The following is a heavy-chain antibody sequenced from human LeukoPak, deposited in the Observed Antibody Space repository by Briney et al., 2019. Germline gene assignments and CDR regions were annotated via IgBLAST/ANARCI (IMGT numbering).Heavy chain of an antibody. Sequence: GGSLRLSCAASGFTFSSYAMHWVRQAPGKGLEWVAVISYDGSNKYYADSVKGRFTISRDNAKNSLYLQMNSLRAEDTAVYYCARIVSSSGSADLYYFDYWGQGTLVTVSS. V-gene: IGHV3-30-3*01. D-gene: IGHD6-19*01. CDR1: GFTFSSYA. CDR2: ISYDGSNK. J-gene: IGHJ4*02. CDR3: ARIVSSSGSADLYYFDY.